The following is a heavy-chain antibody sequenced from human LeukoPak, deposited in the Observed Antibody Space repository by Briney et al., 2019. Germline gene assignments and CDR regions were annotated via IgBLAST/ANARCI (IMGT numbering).Heavy chain of an antibody. CDR1: GFTFSSYA. Sequence: GGSLRLSCAASGFTFSSYAMSWVRQAPGKGLEWVSTISGSGISTYYSDSVKGRFTISRDNSKNMLYLQMNSLRAEDTAVYYCARGYGDYYFEFWGQGTLVTVSS. D-gene: IGHD4-17*01. CDR3: ARGYGDYYFEF. J-gene: IGHJ4*02. V-gene: IGHV3-23*01. CDR2: ISGSGIST.